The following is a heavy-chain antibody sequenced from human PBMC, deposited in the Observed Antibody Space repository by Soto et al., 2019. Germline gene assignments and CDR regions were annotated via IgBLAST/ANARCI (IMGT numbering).Heavy chain of an antibody. CDR1: GFPFSSYA. CDR2: ISGSGGST. CDR3: AKVMGITMIVVVIPPSYYFDY. V-gene: IGHV3-23*01. J-gene: IGHJ4*02. D-gene: IGHD3-22*01. Sequence: HPGGSLRLSCAASGFPFSSYAMSWVRQAPGKGLEWVSAISGSGGSTYYADSVKGRFTISRDNSKNTLYPQMNSLRAEDTAVYYCAKVMGITMIVVVIPPSYYFDYWGQGTLVTVSS.